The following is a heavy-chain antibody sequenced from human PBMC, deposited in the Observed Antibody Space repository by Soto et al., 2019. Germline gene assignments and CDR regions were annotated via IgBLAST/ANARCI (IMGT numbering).Heavy chain of an antibody. V-gene: IGHV3-53*01. Sequence: EVQLVESGGGLIQPGGSLRLSCAASGFTVSSNYMNWVRQAPGKGLEWVSVIYSGGSKYYADSVKGRFTISSDNSKNTLYLQMNSLRAEATAVYYCARGPKGSFDYWGQGTLVTVSS. CDR2: IYSGGSK. CDR1: GFTVSSNY. J-gene: IGHJ4*02. CDR3: ARGPKGSFDY.